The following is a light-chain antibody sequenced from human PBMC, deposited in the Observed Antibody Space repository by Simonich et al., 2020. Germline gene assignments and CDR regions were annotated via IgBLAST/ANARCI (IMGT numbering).Light chain of an antibody. CDR1: QGISSY. J-gene: IGKJ4*01. V-gene: IGKV1-8*01. Sequence: AIRMTQSPSSLSASTGDRVTITCRASQGISSYLAWYQQKPGKAPKLLIYAASTLQRGVPSRFSGSGSGTDFTLTISCLQSEDFATYYCQQYYSTPLTFGGGTKVEIK. CDR3: QQYYSTPLT. CDR2: AAS.